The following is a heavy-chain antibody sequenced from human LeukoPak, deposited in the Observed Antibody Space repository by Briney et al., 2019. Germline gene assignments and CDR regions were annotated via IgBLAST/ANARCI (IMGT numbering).Heavy chain of an antibody. J-gene: IGHJ1*01. CDR3: ARDSSDIRSLIAH. CDR2: INPSGGNT. V-gene: IGHV1-46*01. CDR1: GYTFTSYY. Sequence: ASVKVSCKASGYTFTSYYMHWVRQAPGQGLEWMGIINPSGGNTSYAQKFQGRVTMTRHTSASTAYMELSSLRSEDTAVYYCARDSSDIRSLIAHWGQGTLVTVSS. D-gene: IGHD2-15*01.